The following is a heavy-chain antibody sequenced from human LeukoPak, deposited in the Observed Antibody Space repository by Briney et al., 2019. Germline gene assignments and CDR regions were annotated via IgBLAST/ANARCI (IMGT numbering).Heavy chain of an antibody. CDR2: ITGNGVST. Sequence: GGSLRLSCAASGFTFEDYGMHWVRQAPGKGLEWVSLITGNGVSTYYADSVKGRFTISRDNSKNSMYLQMNSLRTEDTALYYCAKCVYSNIFYWFDPWGQGTLVSVSS. CDR1: GFTFEDYG. CDR3: AKCVYSNIFYWFDP. V-gene: IGHV3-43*02. D-gene: IGHD6-13*01. J-gene: IGHJ5*02.